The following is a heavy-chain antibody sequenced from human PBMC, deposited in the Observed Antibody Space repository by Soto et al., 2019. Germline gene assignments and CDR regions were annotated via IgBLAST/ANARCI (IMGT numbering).Heavy chain of an antibody. CDR1: GFSLTTDRVG. CDR2: IYWDDSK. J-gene: IGHJ4*02. Sequence: QITLKESGPTLVKPTQTLTLTCTFSGFSLTTDRVGVGWIRQLPGEPLEWLAVIYWDDSKTYRPSLESRLTITKDTSKNQVALTMTNMDSLDTATDCCAHADVGRSLYWGQGTLVTVSS. D-gene: IGHD1-26*01. V-gene: IGHV2-5*02. CDR3: AHADVGRSLY.